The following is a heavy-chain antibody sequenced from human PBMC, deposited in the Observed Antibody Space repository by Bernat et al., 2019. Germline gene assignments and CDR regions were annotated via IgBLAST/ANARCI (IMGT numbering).Heavy chain of an antibody. CDR3: ARNLAAAGPAGFDY. V-gene: IGHV3-33*01. CDR2: IWYDGSNK. Sequence: QVQLVESGGGVVQPGRSLRLSCAASGFTFNYYGMHWVRQAPGKGLEWVSVIWYDGSNKYYADSVKGRFIMSRDNAKNSLYLQMTSLRAEDTAVYYCARNLAAAGPAGFDYWGQGTLVTVSS. J-gene: IGHJ4*02. D-gene: IGHD6-13*01. CDR1: GFTFNYYG.